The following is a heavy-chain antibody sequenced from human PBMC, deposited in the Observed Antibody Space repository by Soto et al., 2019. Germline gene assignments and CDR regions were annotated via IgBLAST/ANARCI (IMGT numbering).Heavy chain of an antibody. CDR1: GFSLTTRGVG. V-gene: IGHV2-5*02. Sequence: QITLKESGPTLVKPTQTLTLTCTFSGFSLTTRGVGVGWIRQPPGKALECLALIYWDDDKRYSPSLQSRLSITKLTSKNQVVLTMTNVDPVDTATYYCAHIPNYYQYDWFDPWGQGTLVSVSS. CDR3: AHIPNYYQYDWFDP. J-gene: IGHJ5*02. CDR2: IYWDDDK. D-gene: IGHD3-16*01.